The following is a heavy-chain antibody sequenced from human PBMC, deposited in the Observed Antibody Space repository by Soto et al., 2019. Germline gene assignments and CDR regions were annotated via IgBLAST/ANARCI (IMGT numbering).Heavy chain of an antibody. CDR2: ISGSGVST. J-gene: IGHJ4*02. CDR3: AQQVRETYYFDY. Sequence: PGGSLRLSCAASGFTFSSYAMSWVRQAPGKGLEWVSAISGSGVSTYYADSVKGRFTISRDNSKNTLYLQMSSLRAEDTAVYYCAQQVRETYYFDYWGQGTLVTVSS. CDR1: GFTFSSYA. V-gene: IGHV3-23*01. D-gene: IGHD6-13*01.